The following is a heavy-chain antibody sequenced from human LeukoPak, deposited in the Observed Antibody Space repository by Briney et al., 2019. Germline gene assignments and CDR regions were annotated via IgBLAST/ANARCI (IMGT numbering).Heavy chain of an antibody. Sequence: GGSLRLSCAASGFTFSNYAMSWVRQAPGKGLEWVSAIGGSGGSTYYADSVKGRFTISRDNSKNTLYLQMNSLRAEDTAVYYCAREKGAAAGSITMNNYYYYGMDVWGQGTTVTVSS. CDR2: IGGSGGST. V-gene: IGHV3-23*01. D-gene: IGHD3-22*01. J-gene: IGHJ6*02. CDR3: AREKGAAAGSITMNNYYYYGMDV. CDR1: GFTFSNYA.